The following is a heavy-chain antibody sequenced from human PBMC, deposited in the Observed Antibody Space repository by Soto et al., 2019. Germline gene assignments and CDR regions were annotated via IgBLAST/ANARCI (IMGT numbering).Heavy chain of an antibody. Sequence: GGSLRLSCAASGFTFSSYAMSWVRQAPGKGLEWVSAISGSGGSTYYADSVKGRFTISRDNSKNTLYLQMNSLRAEDTAVYYCAMTKRGEWLGHFDYWGQGTLVTVSS. D-gene: IGHD6-19*01. J-gene: IGHJ4*02. CDR2: ISGSGGST. CDR1: GFTFSSYA. CDR3: AMTKRGEWLGHFDY. V-gene: IGHV3-23*01.